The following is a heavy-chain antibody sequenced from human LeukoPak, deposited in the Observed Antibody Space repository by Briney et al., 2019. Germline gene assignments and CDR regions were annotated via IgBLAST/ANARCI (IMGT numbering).Heavy chain of an antibody. D-gene: IGHD2-8*02. CDR1: GFTFSSYA. J-gene: IGHJ4*02. CDR2: IHRSGGST. V-gene: IGHV3-23*01. Sequence: GGSLRLSCAASGFTFSSYAMSWVRQAPGKGLEWVSAIHRSGGSTYYADSVKGRFTISRDNSKNTLYLQMNSLRAEDTAIYYCAKRYCTGGSCCPDYWGPGTLVTVSS. CDR3: AKRYCTGGSCCPDY.